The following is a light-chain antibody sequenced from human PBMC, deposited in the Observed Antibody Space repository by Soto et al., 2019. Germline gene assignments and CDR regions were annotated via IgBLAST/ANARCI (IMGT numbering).Light chain of an antibody. V-gene: IGKV3-20*01. J-gene: IGKJ3*01. CDR2: TTS. CDR3: QQYGGSPLFS. CDR1: ESVTSSC. Sequence: EIVLTQSPDTLSLSAGERATLSCTASESVTSSCLAWYQRKPGEAPRLLIHTTSTRASDIPDRFSGSGSGTDYTLTISRREPEDVAVYYCQQYGGSPLFSFGPGTRVDIK.